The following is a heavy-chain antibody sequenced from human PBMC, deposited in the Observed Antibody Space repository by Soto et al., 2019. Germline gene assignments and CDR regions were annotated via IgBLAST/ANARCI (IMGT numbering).Heavy chain of an antibody. D-gene: IGHD1-1*01. CDR3: ARDLTGTGDYYYYGMDV. CDR2: ISAYNGNT. J-gene: IGHJ6*01. Sequence: ASVKVSCKASGYTFTSYGISWVRQAPGQGLEWMGWISAYNGNTNYAQKLQGRVTMTTDTSTSTVYMELSSLRSEDTAVYYCARDLTGTGDYYYYGMDVWGQGTTVTVSS. CDR1: GYTFTSYG. V-gene: IGHV1-18*01.